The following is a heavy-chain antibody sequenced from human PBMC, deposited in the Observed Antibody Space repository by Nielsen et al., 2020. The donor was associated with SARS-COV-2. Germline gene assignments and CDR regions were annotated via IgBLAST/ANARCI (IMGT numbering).Heavy chain of an antibody. J-gene: IGHJ5*02. CDR2: ISGSGGST. Sequence: GGSLRLSCAASGFTFSSYAMSWVRQAPGKGLEWVSAISGSGGSTYYADSVKGRFTISRDNSKNTLYLQMNSLRAEDTAVYYCARDPSGGSGWYNWFDPWGQGTLVTVSS. CDR3: ARDPSGGSGWYNWFDP. D-gene: IGHD6-19*01. V-gene: IGHV3-23*01. CDR1: GFTFSSYA.